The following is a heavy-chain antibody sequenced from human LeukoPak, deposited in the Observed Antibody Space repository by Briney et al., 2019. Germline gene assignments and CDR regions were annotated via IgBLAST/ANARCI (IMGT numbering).Heavy chain of an antibody. CDR3: ASSSTYYYDSSGYLTLDY. J-gene: IGHJ4*02. D-gene: IGHD3-22*01. CDR1: GYSISSGYY. V-gene: IGHV4-38-2*02. Sequence: SETLSLTCTVSGYSISSGYYWGWIRQPPGKGLEWIGYIYYSGSTNYNPSLKSRVTISVDTSKNQFSLKLSSVTAADTAVYYCASSSTYYYDSSGYLTLDYWGQGTLVTVSS. CDR2: IYYSGST.